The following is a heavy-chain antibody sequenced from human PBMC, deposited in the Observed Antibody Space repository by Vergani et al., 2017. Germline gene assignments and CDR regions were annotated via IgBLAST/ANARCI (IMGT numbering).Heavy chain of an antibody. D-gene: IGHD3-3*01. Sequence: EVELVESGGGLVQPGGSLRLSCAASGFTFNEYWMHWARQVPGKGLVWVSGMNGDGDTISYADSVTGRFTISGDNAKNTLFLQMNSLRAEDTAVYYFARARKCRFGVVWENWFDPWGQGTLVTVSS. J-gene: IGHJ5*02. CDR2: MNGDGDTI. CDR3: ARARKCRFGVVWENWFDP. V-gene: IGHV3-74*01. CDR1: GFTFNEYW.